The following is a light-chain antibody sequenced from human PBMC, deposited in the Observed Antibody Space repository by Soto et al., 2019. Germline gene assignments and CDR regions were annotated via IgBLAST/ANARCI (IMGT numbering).Light chain of an antibody. Sequence: EIVMTQSPGTLSVSPGERATLSCRASQSVSSNLAWYQQKPGQAPRLLIYGASTRATGIPARFSGSGSGTEFTLTISSLQSEEFAVYCCQQYNKWPLTCGGGTKVEIK. CDR1: QSVSSN. CDR3: QQYNKWPLT. V-gene: IGKV3D-15*01. J-gene: IGKJ4*01. CDR2: GAS.